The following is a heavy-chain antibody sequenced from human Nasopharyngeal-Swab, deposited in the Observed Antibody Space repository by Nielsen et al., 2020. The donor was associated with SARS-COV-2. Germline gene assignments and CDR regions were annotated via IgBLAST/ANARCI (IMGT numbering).Heavy chain of an antibody. Sequence: GGSLRLSCAASGFTFDDYAMHWVRQAPGKGLGWVSGISWNSGSIGYADSVKGRFTISRDNAKNSLYLQMNSLRAEDTALYYCAKESVYGDYVHGAFDIWGQGTMVTVSS. D-gene: IGHD4-17*01. CDR1: GFTFDDYA. J-gene: IGHJ3*02. V-gene: IGHV3-9*01. CDR2: ISWNSGSI. CDR3: AKESVYGDYVHGAFDI.